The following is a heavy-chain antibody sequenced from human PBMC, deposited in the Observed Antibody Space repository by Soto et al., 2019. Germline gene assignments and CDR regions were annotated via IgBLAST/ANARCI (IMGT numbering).Heavy chain of an antibody. CDR3: ARAVAVAADFDY. V-gene: IGHV1-3*05. CDR1: GYTFTGYA. J-gene: IGHJ4*02. CDR2: INAGNGNT. D-gene: IGHD6-19*01. Sequence: QVQLVQSGATEKKPGASVKVSCKASGYTFTGYAMHWVRQAPGQRLEWMGWINAGNGNTKYSQKLQGRVTITRDTSASTAYMELSSLRSEDTAVYYCARAVAVAADFDYWGQGTLVTVSS.